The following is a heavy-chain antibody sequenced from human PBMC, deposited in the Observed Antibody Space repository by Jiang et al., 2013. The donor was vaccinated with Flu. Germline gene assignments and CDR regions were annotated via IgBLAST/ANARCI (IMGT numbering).Heavy chain of an antibody. J-gene: IGHJ5*02. V-gene: IGHV4-30-2*01. CDR3: ARASGYNRDNWFDP. Sequence: GSGLVKPSQTLSLTCAVSGDSISSGGFSWSWIRQPPGKGLEWIGYIYHSGSTYYNPSLKSRVTISVDRSKNHFSLKLSSVTAADTAVYYCARASGYNRDNWFDPWGQGTLVTVSS. D-gene: IGHD6-13*01. CDR1: GDSISSGGFS. CDR2: IYHSGST.